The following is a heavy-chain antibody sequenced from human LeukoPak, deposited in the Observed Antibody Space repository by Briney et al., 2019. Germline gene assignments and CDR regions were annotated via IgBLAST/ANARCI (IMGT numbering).Heavy chain of an antibody. CDR2: INEDGSQK. D-gene: IGHD2-21*01. CDR3: ARGRRVAE. V-gene: IGHV3-7*01. CDR1: GFTFSNFW. Sequence: AGGSLRLSCAASGFTFSNFWMTWVRQAPGRGLEWVANINEDGSQKSYVDSVKGRFTISRDNTKKSLYLQMNSLRGEDTAVYYCARGRRVAEWGRGTVVTASS. J-gene: IGHJ4*02.